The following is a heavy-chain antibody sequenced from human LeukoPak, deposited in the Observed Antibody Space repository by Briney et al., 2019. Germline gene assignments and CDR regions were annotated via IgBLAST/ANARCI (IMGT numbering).Heavy chain of an antibody. CDR1: GFTVSSNY. J-gene: IGHJ4*02. CDR2: IYSGGST. Sequence: PGGSLRLSCAASGFTVSSNYMSWVRQAPRKGLEWVSVIYSGGSTYYADSVKGRFTISRDNSKNTLYLQMNSLRAEDTAVYYCARVQVGATLDYWGQGTLVTVSS. CDR3: ARVQVGATLDY. V-gene: IGHV3-53*01. D-gene: IGHD1-26*01.